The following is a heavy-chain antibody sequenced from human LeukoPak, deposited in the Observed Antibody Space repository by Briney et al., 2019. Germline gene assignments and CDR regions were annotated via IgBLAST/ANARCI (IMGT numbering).Heavy chain of an antibody. Sequence: GGSLRLSCTASGFTFSSYSLNWVRQAPGKGLEWVSAISGSDDSTDYADSVKGRFTISRDTSKNTLYLQMNSLRVEDTAVYYCAKDLYSRTTVIDYYYYGMDVWGQGTTVTVSS. V-gene: IGHV3-23*01. J-gene: IGHJ6*02. D-gene: IGHD4-17*01. CDR3: AKDLYSRTTVIDYYYYGMDV. CDR1: GFTFSSYS. CDR2: ISGSDDST.